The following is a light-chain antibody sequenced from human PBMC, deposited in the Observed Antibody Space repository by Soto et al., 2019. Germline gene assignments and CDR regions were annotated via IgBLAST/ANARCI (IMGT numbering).Light chain of an antibody. J-gene: IGKJ1*01. Sequence: DIQMTQSPSTLSASVGDRVTVTCRASQSISSWLAWYQQKPGKATQLLIYDASSLESGVPSRFSGSGSGTEFTLTISSLQPDDFATYYCQQYNSYSQTFGQGTKVDI. CDR2: DAS. CDR3: QQYNSYSQT. CDR1: QSISSW. V-gene: IGKV1-5*01.